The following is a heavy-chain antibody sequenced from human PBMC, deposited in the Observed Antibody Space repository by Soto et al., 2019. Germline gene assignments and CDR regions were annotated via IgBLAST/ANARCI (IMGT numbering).Heavy chain of an antibody. CDR1: GYSVSSYG. V-gene: IGHV1-18*01. CDR3: ARGGYYDSSGARNYHYYGMDV. CDR2: ISPYNDDT. Sequence: ASVKVSCKASGYSVSSYGITWVRQAPGQGLEWLGWISPYNDDTKYAQRLQGRVTMTTDTSTRTAYMDIRGLRSDDTAIYYCARGGYYDSSGARNYHYYGMDVWGQGTTVTVSS. D-gene: IGHD3-22*01. J-gene: IGHJ6*02.